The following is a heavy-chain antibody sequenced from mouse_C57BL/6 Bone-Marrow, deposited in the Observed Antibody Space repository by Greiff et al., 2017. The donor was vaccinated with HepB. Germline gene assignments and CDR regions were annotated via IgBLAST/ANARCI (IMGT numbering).Heavy chain of an antibody. CDR3: ARGRGYYSWFAY. J-gene: IGHJ3*01. Sequence: QVQLQQSGAELARPGASVKLSCKASGYTFTSYGISWVKQRTGQGLEWIGEIYPRSGNTYYNEKFKGKATLTADKSSSTAYMELRSLTSEDSAVYFCARGRGYYSWFAYWGQGTLVTVSA. D-gene: IGHD2-3*01. V-gene: IGHV1-81*01. CDR1: GYTFTSYG. CDR2: IYPRSGNT.